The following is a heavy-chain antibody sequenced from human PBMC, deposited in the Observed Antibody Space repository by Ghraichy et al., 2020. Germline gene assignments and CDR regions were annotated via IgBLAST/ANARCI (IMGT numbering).Heavy chain of an antibody. V-gene: IGHV4-59*01. CDR2: IYYSGST. D-gene: IGHD2-2*02. J-gene: IGHJ3*02. CDR3: ARDCSSTSCYMEAFDI. CDR1: GGSISSYY. Sequence: SETLSLTCTVSGGSISSYYWSWIRQPPGKGLEWIGYIYYSGSTNYNPSLKSRVTISVDTSKNQFSLKLSSVTAADTAVYYCARDCSSTSCYMEAFDIWGQGTMVTVSS.